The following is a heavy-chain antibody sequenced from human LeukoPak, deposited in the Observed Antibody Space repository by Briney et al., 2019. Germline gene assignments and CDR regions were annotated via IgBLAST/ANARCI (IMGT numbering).Heavy chain of an antibody. CDR3: AREGVILNPTRRDDASDI. V-gene: IGHV3-7*01. CDR1: GFNFSNHY. J-gene: IGHJ3*02. D-gene: IGHD2-21*01. Sequence: GGSLRLSCAASGFNFSNHYMTWVRQAPGKGLEWVANIKQDGIGKYYVDSVKGRFTISRDNAKRSLYLQMNSLRAEDTAVYYCAREGVILNPTRRDDASDIWGQGTMVTVSS. CDR2: IKQDGIGK.